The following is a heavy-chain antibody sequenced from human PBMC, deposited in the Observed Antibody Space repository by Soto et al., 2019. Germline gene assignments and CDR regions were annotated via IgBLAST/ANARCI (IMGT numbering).Heavy chain of an antibody. CDR3: AKDFITRNRMYDPFDI. CDR2: IGGDGGGT. D-gene: IGHD3-22*01. Sequence: EVQLLESGGGLVQPGGSLRLSCVASGFTFSEYAMSWVRQAPGKGLEWVSVIGGDGGGTNYADSVKGRLTVSRDNSKNTLYQQMDSLRAEDTAVYYCAKDFITRNRMYDPFDIWGQGTMVTVSS. CDR1: GFTFSEYA. V-gene: IGHV3-23*01. J-gene: IGHJ3*02.